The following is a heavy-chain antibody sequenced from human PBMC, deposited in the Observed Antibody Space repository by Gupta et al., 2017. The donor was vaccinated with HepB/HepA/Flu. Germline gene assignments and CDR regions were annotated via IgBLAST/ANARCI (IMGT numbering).Heavy chain of an antibody. Sequence: EVQLVESGGGWIQPGGSLRLSCVVSGFSISDHYMDWVRQAPGKGLEWVARTRDKTKGYTTKYAAAVEGRFTISRDDAKNSLYLQMNSLKTEDTAVYYCARSIIGGVKTWNFDYWGQGTLVTVSS. V-gene: IGHV3-72*01. D-gene: IGHD3-16*01. CDR2: TRDKTKGYTT. J-gene: IGHJ4*02. CDR3: ARSIIGGVKTWNFDY. CDR1: GFSISDHY.